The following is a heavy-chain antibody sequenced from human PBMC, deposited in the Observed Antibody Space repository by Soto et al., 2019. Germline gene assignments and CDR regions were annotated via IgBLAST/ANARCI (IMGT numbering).Heavy chain of an antibody. Sequence: EVQLVESGGGLVQPGGSLKLSCAASGFTFSGSAMHWVRQASGKGLEWVGRIRSKANSYATAYAASVKGRFTISRDDSKNTAYLQMNILKTEDTEVYSCTSPYYYDSSGGGDSWGQGTLVTVSS. V-gene: IGHV3-73*02. CDR1: GFTFSGSA. J-gene: IGHJ4*02. CDR2: IRSKANSYAT. D-gene: IGHD3-22*01. CDR3: TSPYYYDSSGGGDS.